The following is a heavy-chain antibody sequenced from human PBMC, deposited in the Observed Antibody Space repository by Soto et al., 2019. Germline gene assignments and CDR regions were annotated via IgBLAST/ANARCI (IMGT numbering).Heavy chain of an antibody. CDR1: GFTFSRNS. V-gene: IGHV3-21*01. Sequence: EVQLVESGGGLVKPGGSLRLSCEASGFTFSRNSMHWIRQTPGKGLEWVSSISSGSTYIYYADSVKGRFTISRDNANNSLYLQMNSLRAEDTAVYYCARDIGFDYVDWGQGTLVTVSS. CDR3: ARDIGFDYVD. D-gene: IGHD3-16*01. J-gene: IGHJ4*02. CDR2: ISSGSTYI.